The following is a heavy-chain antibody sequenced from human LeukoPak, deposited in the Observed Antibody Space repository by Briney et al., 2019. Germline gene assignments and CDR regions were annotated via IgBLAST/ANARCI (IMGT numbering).Heavy chain of an antibody. Sequence: SGGSLRLSCAASVFTFSSYAMSWVRQAPGKGLEWVSAISGSGGSTYYADSVKGRFTISRDNSKNTLYLQMNSLRAEDTAVYYCAKDTVDTAMVLDYWGQGTLVTVSS. V-gene: IGHV3-23*01. J-gene: IGHJ4*02. CDR2: ISGSGGST. CDR3: AKDTVDTAMVLDY. CDR1: VFTFSSYA. D-gene: IGHD5-18*01.